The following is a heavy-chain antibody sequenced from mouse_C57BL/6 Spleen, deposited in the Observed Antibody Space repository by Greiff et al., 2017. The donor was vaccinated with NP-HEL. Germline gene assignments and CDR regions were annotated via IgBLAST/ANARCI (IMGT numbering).Heavy chain of an antibody. Sequence: VQLVESGPELVKPGASVKISCKASGYAFSSSWMNWVKQRPGKGLEWIGRIYPGDGDTNYNGKFKGKATLTADKSSSTAYMQLSSLTSEDSAVYFCARKGPVYYFDYWGQGTTLTVSS. J-gene: IGHJ2*01. V-gene: IGHV1-82*01. CDR3: ARKGPVYYFDY. CDR1: GYAFSSSW. CDR2: IYPGDGDT.